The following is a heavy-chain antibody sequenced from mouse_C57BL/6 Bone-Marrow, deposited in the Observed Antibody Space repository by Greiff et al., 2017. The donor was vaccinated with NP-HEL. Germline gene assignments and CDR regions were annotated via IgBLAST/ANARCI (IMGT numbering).Heavy chain of an antibody. Sequence: QVQLQQSGAELVKPGASVKISCKASGYAFSSYWMNWVKQRPGKGLEWIGQIYPGDGDTNYNGKFKGKATLTADKSSSTAYMQLSSLTSEDSAVYFCARSRTTVVSFDYWGQGTTLTVSS. V-gene: IGHV1-80*01. J-gene: IGHJ2*01. CDR3: ARSRTTVVSFDY. CDR1: GYAFSSYW. D-gene: IGHD1-1*01. CDR2: IYPGDGDT.